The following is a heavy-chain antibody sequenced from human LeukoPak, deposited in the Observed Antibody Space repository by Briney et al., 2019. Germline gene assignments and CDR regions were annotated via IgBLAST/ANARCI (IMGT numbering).Heavy chain of an antibody. CDR1: GGSISSYY. CDR2: IYYSGST. V-gene: IGHV4-59*01. Sequence: SETLSLTCTVSGGSISSYYWSWIRQPPGKGLEWIGYIYYSGSTNYNPSLKSRVTISVDTSKNQFSLKLSSVTAADTAVYYCARLSGYGSLEMDVWGQGTTVTVSS. CDR3: ARLSGYGSLEMDV. J-gene: IGHJ6*02. D-gene: IGHD3-10*01.